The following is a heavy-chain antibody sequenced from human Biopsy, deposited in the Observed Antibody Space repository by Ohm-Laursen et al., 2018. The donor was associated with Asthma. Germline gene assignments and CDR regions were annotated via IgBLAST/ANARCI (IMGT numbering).Heavy chain of an antibody. Sequence: GTLSLTCTVSGGSITSSSYYWGWIRQPPGKGMEWIGSMYHSGSPYYHPSLKSRAAISVDTSKNQLSLKMSSVTAADTAVYFCVRHQYSSSWSTFDYWGQGALVTVSS. CDR3: VRHQYSSSWSTFDY. CDR2: MYHSGSP. CDR1: GGSITSSSYY. D-gene: IGHD3-22*01. J-gene: IGHJ4*02. V-gene: IGHV4-39*01.